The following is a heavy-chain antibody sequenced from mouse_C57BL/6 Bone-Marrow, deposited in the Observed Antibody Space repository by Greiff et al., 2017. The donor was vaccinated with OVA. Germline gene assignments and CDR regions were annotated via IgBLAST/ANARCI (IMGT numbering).Heavy chain of an antibody. D-gene: IGHD1-1*01. V-gene: IGHV3-6*01. Sequence: EVQLVESGPGLVKPSQSLSLTCSVTGYSITSGYYWNWIRQFPGNKLEWMGYISYSGSNNYNPTLKNRISITRDTSKNQFFLKLNSVTTEDTATYDCAREDYYGSRTSYWYFDVWGTGTTVTVSS. CDR1: GYSITSGYY. CDR2: ISYSGSN. CDR3: AREDYYGSRTSYWYFDV. J-gene: IGHJ1*03.